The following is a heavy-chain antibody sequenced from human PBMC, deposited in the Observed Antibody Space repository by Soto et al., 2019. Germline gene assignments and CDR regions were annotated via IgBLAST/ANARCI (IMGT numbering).Heavy chain of an antibody. V-gene: IGHV3-23*01. CDR1: GITFSSEG. CDR2: ISGSGVST. D-gene: IGHD5-12*01. CDR3: NRVATIRGSLYYFDY. Sequence: GGSLRLSCVVSGITFSSEGMTWVRQARGRGLEWVSGISGSGVSTYYADSVKGRFTISRDNSKNTLYLQMNSLRAEDTAVYYCNRVATIRGSLYYFDYWGQGTLVTVSS. J-gene: IGHJ4*02.